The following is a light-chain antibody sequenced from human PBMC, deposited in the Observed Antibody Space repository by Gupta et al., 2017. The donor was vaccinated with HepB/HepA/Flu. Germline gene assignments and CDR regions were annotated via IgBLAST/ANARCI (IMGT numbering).Light chain of an antibody. CDR2: VT. Sequence: VTERPSGISDRFSGSKSGNTASLTISGLRAEEEADYYCFSSASSRTIYVFGSGTKLTV. V-gene: IGLV2-23*02. J-gene: IGLJ1*01. CDR3: FSSASSRTIYV.